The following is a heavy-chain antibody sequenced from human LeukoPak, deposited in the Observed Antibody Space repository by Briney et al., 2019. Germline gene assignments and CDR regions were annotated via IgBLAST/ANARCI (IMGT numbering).Heavy chain of an antibody. CDR1: GFTFSDYY. CDR2: ISSSGSTI. Sequence: GGSLRLSCAASGFTFSDYYMSWIRQAPGKGLEWVSYISSSGSTIYYADSVKGRFTISRDNAMNSLYLQMNSLRAEDTAVYYCAGRYEGYCSGGSCPRIDYWGQGTLVTVSS. CDR3: AGRYEGYCSGGSCPRIDY. D-gene: IGHD2-15*01. J-gene: IGHJ4*02. V-gene: IGHV3-11*01.